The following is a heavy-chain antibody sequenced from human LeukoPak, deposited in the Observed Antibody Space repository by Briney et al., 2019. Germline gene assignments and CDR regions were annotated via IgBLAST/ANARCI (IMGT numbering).Heavy chain of an antibody. D-gene: IGHD5-18*01. CDR1: GFTFSSYG. V-gene: IGHV3-33*01. J-gene: IGHJ4*02. CDR3: ARPPTAMVTVGIDY. Sequence: GGSLRLSCAASGFTFSSYGMHWVRQAPGKGLEWVAVIWYDGNNRNYADSVKGRFTISRDNSKNTLYLQTSSLTAEATAVYYCARPPTAMVTVGIDYWGQGTLVTVSS. CDR2: IWYDGNNR.